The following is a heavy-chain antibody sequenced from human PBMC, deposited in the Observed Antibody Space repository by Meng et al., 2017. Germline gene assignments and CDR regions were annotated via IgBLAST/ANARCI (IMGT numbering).Heavy chain of an antibody. CDR1: GGSISTSIYY. CDR2: FLYSGST. J-gene: IGHJ4*02. D-gene: IGHD3-10*01. CDR3: ARSYGSGSYLSPMVRMNY. Sequence: SETLSLTCSVSGGSISTSIYYWGWVRQPPGTGLEWIGSFLYSGSTYYNPSLKSRVTISVDTSMNQFSLTLSSVTAADTAVYYCARSYGSGSYLSPMVRMNYWGQGTLVTVSS. V-gene: IGHV4-39*07.